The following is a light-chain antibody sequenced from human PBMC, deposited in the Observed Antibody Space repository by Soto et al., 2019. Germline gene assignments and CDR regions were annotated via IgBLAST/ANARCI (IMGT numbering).Light chain of an antibody. Sequence: QSVLTQPPSASGTPGQRVTISCSGSNSNIGRNTVNWYQQPPGTAPKLLIYRNNQRPSGVPDRFSGSKSGTSASLAISGLQSDDESDYYCASWDDGLTGYVFGTGTKLTVL. CDR1: NSNIGRNT. CDR3: ASWDDGLTGYV. V-gene: IGLV1-44*01. CDR2: RNN. J-gene: IGLJ1*01.